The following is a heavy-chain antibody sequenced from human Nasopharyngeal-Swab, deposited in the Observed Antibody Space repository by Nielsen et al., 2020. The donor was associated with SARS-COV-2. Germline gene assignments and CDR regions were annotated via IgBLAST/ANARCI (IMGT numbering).Heavy chain of an antibody. CDR3: ARGLAVAPYYYYMDV. J-gene: IGHJ6*03. D-gene: IGHD6-19*01. Sequence: GESLKISCAASGFTFSSYAMHWVRQAPGKGLEWVAVISYDGSNKYYADSVKGRFTISRDNSKNTLYLQMNSLRAEDTAVYYCARGLAVAPYYYYMDVWGKGTTVTVSS. CDR1: GFTFSSYA. CDR2: ISYDGSNK. V-gene: IGHV3-30-3*01.